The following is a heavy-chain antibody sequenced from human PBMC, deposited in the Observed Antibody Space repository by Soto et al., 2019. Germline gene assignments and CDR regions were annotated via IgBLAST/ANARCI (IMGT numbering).Heavy chain of an antibody. CDR3: ARGGGGVHYYYYGMDV. J-gene: IGHJ6*02. Sequence: LSLTCTVSGGSISSGGYYWSWIRQHPGKGLEWIGYIYYSGSTYYNPSLKSRVTISVDTSKNQFSLKLSSVTAADTAVYYCARGGGGVHYYYYGMDVWGQGTTVTVSS. CDR1: GGSISSGGYY. D-gene: IGHD3-16*01. CDR2: IYYSGST. V-gene: IGHV4-31*03.